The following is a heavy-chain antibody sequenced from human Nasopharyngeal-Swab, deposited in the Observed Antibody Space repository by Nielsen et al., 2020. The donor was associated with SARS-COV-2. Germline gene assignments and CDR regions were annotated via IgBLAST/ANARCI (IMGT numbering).Heavy chain of an antibody. CDR3: AKDRNDYIWGSYRLTFNY. CDR2: LSGSGGST. D-gene: IGHD3-16*02. J-gene: IGHJ4*02. Sequence: GRQAPGTGLEWVSALSGSGGSTYYADSVKGRFTISRDNSKNTLYLQMNSLRAEDTAVYYCAKDRNDYIWGSYRLTFNYWGQGTLVTVSS. V-gene: IGHV3-23*01.